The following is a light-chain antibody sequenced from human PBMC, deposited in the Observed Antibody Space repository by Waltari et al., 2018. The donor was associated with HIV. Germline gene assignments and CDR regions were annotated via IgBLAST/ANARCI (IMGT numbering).Light chain of an antibody. V-gene: IGKV3-15*01. J-gene: IGKJ2*01. CDR3: QQYKNWPLYT. Sequence: EVVMTQSPATLSVSPGERATVSCRASQSVSTNLAWYKQKPGQAPRLLIYDASTGVTGLPARFSGSGSGTEFTLTISSLQSEDFALYYCQQYKNWPLYTFGQGTKLEI. CDR1: QSVSTN. CDR2: DAS.